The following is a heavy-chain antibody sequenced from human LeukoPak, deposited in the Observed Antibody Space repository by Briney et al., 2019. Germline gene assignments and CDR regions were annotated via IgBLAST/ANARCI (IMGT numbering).Heavy chain of an antibody. J-gene: IGHJ6*02. V-gene: IGHV3-7*01. D-gene: IGHD6-13*01. CDR2: IKQDGSEK. CDR3: ARGYFSSSGRGMDV. Sequence: GGSLRLSCEASGFTFNNYWMSWVRQAPRKGLEWVADIKQDGSEKSYVDSVKGRFTISRDNAKNSLFLQMDSLRAEDTAVYYCARGYFSSSGRGMDVWGQGTTVTVSS. CDR1: GFTFNNYW.